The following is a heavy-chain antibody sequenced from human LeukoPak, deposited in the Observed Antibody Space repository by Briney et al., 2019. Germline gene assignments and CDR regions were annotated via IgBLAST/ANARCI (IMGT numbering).Heavy chain of an antibody. J-gene: IGHJ4*02. CDR3: AKDRYSDNTGHHYENEY. CDR1: GFSFSNYA. Sequence: GGSLRLSCAASGFSFSNYALSWVRQAPGKGLEWVSAISGSGGSTYHADSVKGRFTISRDNSKNTLYLQMNSLRAEDTAVYYCAKDRYSDNTGHHYENEYWGQGTLVTVSS. V-gene: IGHV3-23*01. D-gene: IGHD3-22*01. CDR2: ISGSGGST.